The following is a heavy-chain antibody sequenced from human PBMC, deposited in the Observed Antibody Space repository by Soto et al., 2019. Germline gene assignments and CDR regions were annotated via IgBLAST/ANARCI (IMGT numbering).Heavy chain of an antibody. D-gene: IGHD3-3*01. CDR3: AKSPLRFLEWLPKTHGY. CDR2: ISGSGGST. V-gene: IGHV3-23*01. CDR1: GFTFSSYA. J-gene: IGHJ4*02. Sequence: PGGSLRLSCAASGFTFSSYAMSWVRQAPGKGLEWVSAISGSGGSTYYADSVKGRFTISRDNSKNTLYLQMNSLRAEDTAVYYCAKSPLRFLEWLPKTHGYWGQGTLVTVSS.